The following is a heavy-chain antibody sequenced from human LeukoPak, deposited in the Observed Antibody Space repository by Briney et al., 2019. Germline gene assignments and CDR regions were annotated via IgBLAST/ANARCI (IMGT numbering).Heavy chain of an antibody. CDR2: ISTDNGNT. J-gene: IGHJ3*02. CDR1: GYTLTHYG. CDR3: ARDIATTGIGAFDI. V-gene: IGHV1-18*01. Sequence: ASVKVSCKASGYTLTHYGIGWVRQAPGQGLEWMGWISTDNGNTYYAQKFQGRVSMTTDTSTSTVYLELTSLRSDDTAVYYCARDIATTGIGAFDIWGQGTLVTVSS. D-gene: IGHD6-13*01.